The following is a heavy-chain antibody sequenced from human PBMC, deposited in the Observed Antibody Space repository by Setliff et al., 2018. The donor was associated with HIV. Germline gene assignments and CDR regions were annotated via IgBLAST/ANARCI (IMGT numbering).Heavy chain of an antibody. D-gene: IGHD3-10*01. CDR1: EFTFSSYA. Sequence: GSLRLSCAASEFTFSSYAMHWVRQAAGKGLEWVAVIWYDGSIEYYIDSVKGRFTISRDNSKNSVHLQMTSLRAEDTAVYYCASSGSGSYINWFGPWGQGTLVTVSS. CDR2: IWYDGSIE. V-gene: IGHV3-33*08. J-gene: IGHJ5*02. CDR3: ASSGSGSYINWFGP.